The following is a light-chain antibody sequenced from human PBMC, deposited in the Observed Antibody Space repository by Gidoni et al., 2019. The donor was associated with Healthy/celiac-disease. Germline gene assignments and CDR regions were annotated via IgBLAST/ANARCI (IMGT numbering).Light chain of an antibody. CDR2: DVS. J-gene: IGLJ1*01. Sequence: QSALTQPASVSGSPGQSITISCTGTSSDVGGYNYVSWYQQHPGKAPKLMFYDVSIRPSGVSNRFSGSKSGNTASLTISGLQAEDEADYYCSSYTSSSTLFGTGTKVTVL. CDR3: SSYTSSSTL. V-gene: IGLV2-14*01. CDR1: SSDVGGYNY.